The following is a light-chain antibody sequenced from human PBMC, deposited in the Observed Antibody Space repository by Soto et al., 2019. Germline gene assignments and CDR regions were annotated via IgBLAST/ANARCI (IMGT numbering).Light chain of an antibody. CDR3: QSYDSSLTTFV. J-gene: IGLJ1*01. CDR2: GDN. Sequence: QSVLTQPPSVSGAPGQRVAISCTGSSSNIGAEYDVHWYXXXXXXXXXRLIYGDNNRPSGVPDRFSGSKSGTSASLAITGLQPEDEADYYCQSYDSSLTTFVFGTGTKVTVL. V-gene: IGLV1-40*01. CDR1: SSNIGAEYD.